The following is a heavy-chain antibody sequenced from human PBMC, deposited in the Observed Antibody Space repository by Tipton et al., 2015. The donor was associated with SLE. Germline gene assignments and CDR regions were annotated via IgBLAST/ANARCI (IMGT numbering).Heavy chain of an antibody. D-gene: IGHD4-23*01. Sequence: GSLRLSCAASGFTFSSYAMSWVRQAPGRGLEWVSAISGSGGSTYYADSVKGRFTISRDNSKNTLYLQMNSLRAEDTAVYYCAKGSPGYGGNSGAFDIWGQGTMVTVSS. J-gene: IGHJ3*02. CDR3: AKGSPGYGGNSGAFDI. CDR1: GFTFSSYA. CDR2: ISGSGGST. V-gene: IGHV3-23*01.